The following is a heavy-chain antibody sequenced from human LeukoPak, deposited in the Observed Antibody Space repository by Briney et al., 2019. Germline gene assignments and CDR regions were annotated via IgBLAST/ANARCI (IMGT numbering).Heavy chain of an antibody. CDR1: GFTFSSYG. J-gene: IGHJ3*02. D-gene: IGHD5-18*01. CDR2: IWYDGSNK. CDR3: AKSHSYDPFDAFDI. Sequence: PGRSLRLSCAASGFTFSSYGMHWVRQAPGKGLEWVAVIWYDGSNKYYADSVKGRFTISRDNSKNTLYLQMNSLRAEDTAVYYCAKSHSYDPFDAFDIWGQGTMVTVSS. V-gene: IGHV3-33*06.